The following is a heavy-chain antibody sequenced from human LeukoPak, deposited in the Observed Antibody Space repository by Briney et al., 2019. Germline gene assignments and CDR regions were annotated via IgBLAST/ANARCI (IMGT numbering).Heavy chain of an antibody. Sequence: GGSLRLSCAASGFTFSSYSMNWVRQAPGKGLEWVGRIKSKTDGGTTDYAAPVKGRFTISRDDSKNTLYLQMNSLKTDDTAVYYCTTVTYYYDSSGYLEDYWGQGTLVTVSS. D-gene: IGHD3-22*01. J-gene: IGHJ4*02. CDR1: GFTFSSYS. CDR3: TTVTYYYDSSGYLEDY. V-gene: IGHV3-15*01. CDR2: IKSKTDGGTT.